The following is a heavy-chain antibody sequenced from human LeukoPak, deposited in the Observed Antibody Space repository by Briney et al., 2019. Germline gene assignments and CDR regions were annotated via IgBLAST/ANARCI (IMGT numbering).Heavy chain of an antibody. CDR1: GFTFTNHW. CDR2: LPPDELDI. V-gene: IGHV3-74*01. CDR3: VGTIASRGSEY. Sequence: GGSLRLSCAASGFTFTNHWMHWVRQAPGMGLVWVSRLPPDELDIIYADSVKGRLTVSRDNSKHTVYLQINNLRAEDTAVYHCVGTIASRGSEYWGQGALVTVSS. D-gene: IGHD6-6*01. J-gene: IGHJ4*02.